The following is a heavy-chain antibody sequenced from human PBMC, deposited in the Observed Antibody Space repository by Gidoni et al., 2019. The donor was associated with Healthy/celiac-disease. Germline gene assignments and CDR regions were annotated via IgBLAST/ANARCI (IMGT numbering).Heavy chain of an antibody. Sequence: QVQLVQSGAEVKKPGASVKVSRKASGYTFTSYGISWVRQAPGQGLEWMGWISAYNGNTNYAQKLQGRVTMTTDTSTSTAYMELRSLRSDDTAVYYCARDRSPREFHPHWFDPWGQGTLVTVSS. V-gene: IGHV1-18*01. CDR3: ARDRSPREFHPHWFDP. J-gene: IGHJ5*02. CDR1: GYTFTSYG. CDR2: ISAYNGNT.